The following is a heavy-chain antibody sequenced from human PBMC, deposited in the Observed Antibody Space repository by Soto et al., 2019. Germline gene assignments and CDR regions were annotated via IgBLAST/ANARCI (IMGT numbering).Heavy chain of an antibody. CDR2: IITMFNTA. CDR1: GGSDVFNNYP. D-gene: IGHD4-4*01. Sequence: QVQLVQSGAEIKKPASSVKVSCKASGGSDVFNNYPVSWVRQAPGQGLEWMGAIITMFNTADYAQRFLGRVTSTADEFTRTVYTELTSLTSDETAVYYCARHYPTTVSGAGWFDTWGPGTLVTVSS. CDR3: ARHYPTTVSGAGWFDT. V-gene: IGHV1-69*01. J-gene: IGHJ5*02.